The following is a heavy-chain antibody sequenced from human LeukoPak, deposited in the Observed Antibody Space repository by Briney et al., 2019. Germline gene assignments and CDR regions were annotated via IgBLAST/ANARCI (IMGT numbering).Heavy chain of an antibody. CDR3: ARDAYCSSTSCYAPFFDY. D-gene: IGHD2-2*01. CDR2: IYTSGST. J-gene: IGHJ4*02. V-gene: IGHV4-4*07. Sequence: PSETLSLTCTVSRGSISSYYWSWIRQPAGKGLEWIGRIYTSGSTNYNPSLKSRVTMSVDTSKNQFSLKLSSVTAADTAVYYCARDAYCSSTSCYAPFFDYWGQGTLVTVSS. CDR1: RGSISSYY.